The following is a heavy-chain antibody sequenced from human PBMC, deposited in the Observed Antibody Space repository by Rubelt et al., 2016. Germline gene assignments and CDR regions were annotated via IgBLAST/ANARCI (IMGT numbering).Heavy chain of an antibody. CDR2: IGIAGDT. V-gene: IGHV3-13*01. D-gene: IGHD6-13*01. J-gene: IGHJ5*02. CDR3: AILPAAGSWGVSDL. CDR1: GFIFSDYD. Sequence: EVHLVESGGGVVQPGGSLRLSCVVSGFIFSDYDMHWVRQVTGKGLEWVSAIGIAGDTHYLDSVKGRFTISRDNSKNTVYLKMTVLGAEDTAVYYCAILPAAGSWGVSDLWGQGTLVTVSS.